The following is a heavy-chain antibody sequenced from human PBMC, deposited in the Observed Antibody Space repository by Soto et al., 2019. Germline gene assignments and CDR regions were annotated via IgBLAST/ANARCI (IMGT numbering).Heavy chain of an antibody. J-gene: IGHJ3*02. CDR2: ISAYNGNT. V-gene: IGHV1-18*01. Sequence: GASVKVSCKASGYTFTSYGISWVRQAPGQGLEWMGWISAYNGNTNYAQKLQGRVTMTTDTSTSTAYMELRSLRSDDTAVYYCARDRKHYDSSGYDAFDIWGQGTMVTVSS. CDR1: GYTFTSYG. D-gene: IGHD3-22*01. CDR3: ARDRKHYDSSGYDAFDI.